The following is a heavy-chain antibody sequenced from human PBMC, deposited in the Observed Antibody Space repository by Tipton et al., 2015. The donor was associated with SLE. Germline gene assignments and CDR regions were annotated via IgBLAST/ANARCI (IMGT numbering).Heavy chain of an antibody. CDR2: ISPGGERT. J-gene: IGHJ6*02. CDR1: GFTFSNYG. D-gene: IGHD2-2*02. V-gene: IGHV3-23*01. Sequence: SLRLSCEVSGFTFSNYGMGWVRQAPGKGLEWVSAISPGGERTYYADSVRGRFTISRDNSRNTLYLRLSSLRAEDTAVYYCAKDPLYHCTSSSCYRIPYSGIDVWGQGTTVTVPS. CDR3: AKDPLYHCTSSSCYRIPYSGIDV.